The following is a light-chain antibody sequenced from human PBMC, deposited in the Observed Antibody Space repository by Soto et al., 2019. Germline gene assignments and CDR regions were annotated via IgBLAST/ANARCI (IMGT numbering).Light chain of an antibody. Sequence: EIVLAQSPGTLSLSPGGRATLSCRASQSVSSSYLAWYQQKPGQAPRLLIYGASSRATGIPDRFSGSGSGTDFTLTISRLEPEDFAVYSCQQYGSSPYTFGPGTKLEIK. CDR3: QQYGSSPYT. CDR1: QSVSSSY. CDR2: GAS. J-gene: IGKJ2*01. V-gene: IGKV3-20*01.